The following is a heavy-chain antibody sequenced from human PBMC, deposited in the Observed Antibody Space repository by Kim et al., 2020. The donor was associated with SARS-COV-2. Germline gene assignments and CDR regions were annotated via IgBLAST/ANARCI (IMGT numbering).Heavy chain of an antibody. CDR3: ASANVTMVRYDH. V-gene: IGHV4-31*03. CDR2: IYYSGST. J-gene: IGHJ4*02. CDR1: GGSISSGGYY. Sequence: SETLSLTCTVSGGSISSGGYYWSWIRQHPGKGLEWIGYIYYSGSTYYNPSLKSRVTTPVDTSKNQFSLKLSSVTAADTAVYYCASANVTMVRYDHWGQGTLVTVSS. D-gene: IGHD3-10*01.